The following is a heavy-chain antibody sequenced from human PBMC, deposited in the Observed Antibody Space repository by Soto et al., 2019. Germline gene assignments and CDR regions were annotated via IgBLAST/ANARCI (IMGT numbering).Heavy chain of an antibody. J-gene: IGHJ6*02. V-gene: IGHV3-33*08. CDR3: ARDPAYCGGDCGTGYYYGMDV. CDR1: GFTFSSYG. D-gene: IGHD2-21*02. Sequence: PGGSLRLSCEVSGFTFSSYGMHWVRQAPGKGLEWVAVIWYDGSNKYYADSVKGRFTISRDNSKNTLYLQMNSLRAEDTAVYYCARDPAYCGGDCGTGYYYGMDVWGQGTTVTVSS. CDR2: IWYDGSNK.